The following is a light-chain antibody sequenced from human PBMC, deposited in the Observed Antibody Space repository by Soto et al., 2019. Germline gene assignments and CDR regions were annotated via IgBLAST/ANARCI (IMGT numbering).Light chain of an antibody. V-gene: IGLV2-23*01. CDR3: CSYAGSVV. CDR1: SSDVGSYNL. J-gene: IGLJ2*01. CDR2: EGS. Sequence: QSALTQPASVSGSPGQSITISCTGTSSDVGSYNLVSWYQQHTGKAPKLMIYEGSKRPSGVSNRFSGSKSGNTASLTISGLQAEDEADYYGCSYAGSVVFGGGTKRTVL.